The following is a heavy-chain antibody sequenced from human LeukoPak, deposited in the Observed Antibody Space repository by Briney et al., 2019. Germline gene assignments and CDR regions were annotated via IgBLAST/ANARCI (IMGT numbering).Heavy chain of an antibody. CDR2: INPNSGGT. Sequence: ASVKVSCKASGYTFSDYYIHWVRQAPGQGLEWMGWINPNSGGTNYGQKFQGRVTMTRDTSTSTVYMELSSLRSEDTAVYYCASSFYDLLVYFDYWGQGTLVTVSS. V-gene: IGHV1-2*02. J-gene: IGHJ4*02. CDR1: GYTFSDYY. CDR3: ASSFYDLLVYFDY. D-gene: IGHD5/OR15-5a*01.